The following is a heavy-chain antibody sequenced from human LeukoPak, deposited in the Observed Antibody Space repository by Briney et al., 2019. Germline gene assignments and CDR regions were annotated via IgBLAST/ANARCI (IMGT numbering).Heavy chain of an antibody. CDR3: ARDPYSGYAEPFDY. D-gene: IGHD5-12*01. CDR1: RFTFSNYW. CDR2: ISSSGSTI. Sequence: GGSLRLSCAASRFTFSNYWMSWVRQAPGKGLEWVSYISSSGSTIYYADSVKGRFTISRDNAKNSLYLQMNSLRAEDTAVYYCARDPYSGYAEPFDYWGQGTLVTVSS. J-gene: IGHJ4*02. V-gene: IGHV3-11*01.